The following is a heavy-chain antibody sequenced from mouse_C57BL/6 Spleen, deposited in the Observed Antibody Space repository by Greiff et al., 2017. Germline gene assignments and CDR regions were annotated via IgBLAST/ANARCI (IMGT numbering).Heavy chain of an antibody. CDR1: GYAFSSYW. V-gene: IGHV1-80*01. J-gene: IGHJ4*01. CDR3: AGGGSSPVYAMDY. Sequence: VQLQQSGAELVKPGSSVKLSCKASGYAFSSYWMHWVKQRPGKGLEWIGQIYPGDGDTNYNGKFKGKATLTADKSSSTAYMQLSSLTSEDSAVYFCAGGGSSPVYAMDYWGQGTSVTVSS. D-gene: IGHD1-1*01. CDR2: IYPGDGDT.